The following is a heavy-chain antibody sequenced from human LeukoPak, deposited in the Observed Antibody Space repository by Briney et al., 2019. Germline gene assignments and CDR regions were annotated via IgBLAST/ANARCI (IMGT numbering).Heavy chain of an antibody. D-gene: IGHD3-9*01. J-gene: IGHJ2*01. CDR1: GASVSSRTYY. CDR2: VYYGGS. CDR3: ASLTNTTGYIPWYFDL. Sequence: PSETLSLTCSVSGASVSSRTYYWGWIRQPPGKGLEWIGTVYYGGSNYTPSLKSRVTMSIDTSRNYFSLKVSSVTAADTAVYYCASLTNTTGYIPWYFDLWGRGTLVTVSS. V-gene: IGHV4-39*07.